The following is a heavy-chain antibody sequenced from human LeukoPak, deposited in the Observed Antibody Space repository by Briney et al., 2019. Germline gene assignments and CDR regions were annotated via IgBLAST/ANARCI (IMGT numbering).Heavy chain of an antibody. V-gene: IGHV3-21*01. D-gene: IGHD6-13*01. Sequence: KSGGSLRLSCAASGFTFSTYVMNWVRQAPGKGLEWVSSISSGNYKYYTDSVEGRFTISRDNAKNSMFMEMNSLRAEDTAVYYCARHGYDGFDLWGQGTMVTVSS. CDR2: ISSGNYK. CDR1: GFTFSTYV. CDR3: ARHGYDGFDL. J-gene: IGHJ3*01.